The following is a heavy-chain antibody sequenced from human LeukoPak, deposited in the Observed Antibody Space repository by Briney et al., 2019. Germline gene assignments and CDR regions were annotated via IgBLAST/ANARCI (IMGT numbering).Heavy chain of an antibody. CDR1: GGSFSGYY. CDR3: AXRESYYYDSSGYSLFDF. Sequence: PSETLSLTCAVYGGSFSGYYWNWIRQPPGKGLEWIGEINHSGSINYNPSLKSRVTISVDTSKNQFSLKVTSVTAADTAGYYWAXRESYYYDSSGYSLFDFWGQGTLVTVSS. V-gene: IGHV4-34*01. J-gene: IGHJ4*02. CDR2: INHSGSI. D-gene: IGHD3-22*01.